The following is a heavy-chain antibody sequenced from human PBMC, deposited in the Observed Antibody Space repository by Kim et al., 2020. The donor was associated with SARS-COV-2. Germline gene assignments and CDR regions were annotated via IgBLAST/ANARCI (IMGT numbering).Heavy chain of an antibody. Sequence: GGSLRLSCTASGFTFSNSGMAWVRQAPGKGKEWVSAIGVGGSTFYPDSVRGRFIISRDNSENTLYLQMNSLRAEDTAIYYCAKERVGSGWGSYHDYWGQGTLVTVS. J-gene: IGHJ4*02. CDR2: IGVGGST. CDR1: GFTFSNSG. V-gene: IGHV3-23*01. D-gene: IGHD6-25*01. CDR3: AKERVGSGWGSYHDY.